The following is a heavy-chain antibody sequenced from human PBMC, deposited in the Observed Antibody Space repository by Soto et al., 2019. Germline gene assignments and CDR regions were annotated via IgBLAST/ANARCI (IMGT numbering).Heavy chain of an antibody. CDR1: GGSISSYY. D-gene: IGHD2-2*01. CDR2: IYYSGST. Sequence: QVQLQESGPGLVKPSETLSLTCTVSGGSISSYYWSWIRQPPGKGLEWIGYIYYSGSTNYNPSLKSRVTISVDTSKNQFSLKLSSVTAADTAVYYCARAVRGIVVVPAAMLRGTSSYYYYYYMDVWGKGTTVTVSS. CDR3: ARAVRGIVVVPAAMLRGTSSYYYYYYMDV. V-gene: IGHV4-59*01. J-gene: IGHJ6*03.